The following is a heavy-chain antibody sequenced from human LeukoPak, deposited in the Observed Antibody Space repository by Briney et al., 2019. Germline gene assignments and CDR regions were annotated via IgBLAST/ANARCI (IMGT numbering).Heavy chain of an antibody. Sequence: ASVKVSCKVSGYTLTELSMHWVRQAPGKGLEWMGGFDPEDGETIYAQKFQGRVTITRNTSISTAYMELSSLRSEDTAVYYCTRSGDGAFDIWGQGTMVTVSS. J-gene: IGHJ3*02. D-gene: IGHD1-26*01. CDR3: TRSGDGAFDI. CDR2: FDPEDGET. V-gene: IGHV1-24*01. CDR1: GYTLTELS.